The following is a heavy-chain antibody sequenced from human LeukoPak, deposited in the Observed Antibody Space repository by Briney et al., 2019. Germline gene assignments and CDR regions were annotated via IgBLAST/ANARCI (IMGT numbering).Heavy chain of an antibody. CDR2: IYYSGST. Sequence: SETLSLTCTVSGGSISSSSYYWGWVRQPPGKGLEWIGSIYYSGSTYYNPSLKSRVTISVDTSKNQFSLKLSSVTAADTAVYYCARDHEDYRYGMDVWGQGTTVTVSS. D-gene: IGHD4-11*01. CDR3: ARDHEDYRYGMDV. J-gene: IGHJ6*02. V-gene: IGHV4-39*02. CDR1: GGSISSSSYY.